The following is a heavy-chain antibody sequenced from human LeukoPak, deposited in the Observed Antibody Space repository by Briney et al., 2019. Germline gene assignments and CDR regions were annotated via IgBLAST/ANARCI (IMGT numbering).Heavy chain of an antibody. J-gene: IGHJ5*02. CDR1: GYSFTSYW. CDR2: IYPGDSDT. V-gene: IGHV5-51*01. CDR3: ARSQGYCSGGSCRQGDWFDP. D-gene: IGHD2-15*01. Sequence: GESLKISCKGSGYSFTSYWIGWVRQMPGKGLEWMGIIYPGDSDTRYSTSFQGQVTISAEQSISTAYLQWGRLKASETAMYYWARSQGYCSGGSCRQGDWFDPWGQGTLVTVSS.